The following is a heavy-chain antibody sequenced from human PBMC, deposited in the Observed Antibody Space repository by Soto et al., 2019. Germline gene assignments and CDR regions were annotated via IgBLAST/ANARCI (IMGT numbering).Heavy chain of an antibody. V-gene: IGHV1-69*02. CDR3: ASSDGSGDRAFDY. CDR1: GDTFTFYS. D-gene: IGHD3-10*01. Sequence: QVQLVQSGAEVKKPGSSVRVSCKASGDTFTFYSINWVRQAPGLGLEWMGRINPILSMSNYAQRFQGRVTMTADKPTSTAYMELSSLRSEDTAMYYCASSDGSGDRAFDYWGQGALVTVSS. CDR2: INPILSMS. J-gene: IGHJ4*02.